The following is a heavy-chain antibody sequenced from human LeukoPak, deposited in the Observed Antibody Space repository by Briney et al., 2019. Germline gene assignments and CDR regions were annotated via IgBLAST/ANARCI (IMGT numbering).Heavy chain of an antibody. D-gene: IGHD3-10*01. CDR2: INHSGST. J-gene: IGHJ4*02. CDR3: ARPSYYYGSGSYYKGRYYFDY. CDR1: GGSFSGYY. V-gene: IGHV4-34*01. Sequence: PSETLSLTCAVYGGSFSGYYWSWIRQPPGKGLEWIGEINHSGSTNYNPSLKSRVTISVDTSKNQFSLKLSSVTAADTAVYYCARPSYYYGSGSYYKGRYYFDYWGQGTLVTVSP.